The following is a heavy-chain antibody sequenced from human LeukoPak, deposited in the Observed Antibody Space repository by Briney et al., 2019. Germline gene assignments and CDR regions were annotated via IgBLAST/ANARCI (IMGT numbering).Heavy chain of an antibody. D-gene: IGHD4-17*01. Sequence: GGSLSLSCAASGFTFTSYAMSWVPQAPGQGLEWVSAISARGGSTYFADSVKGRFTISRDNSKNLLYLQMNSLRVEDTAVYYCAKDRDTSTAQGFDYWGQGTLVTVSS. CDR1: GFTFTSYA. J-gene: IGHJ4*02. CDR2: ISARGGST. CDR3: AKDRDTSTAQGFDY. V-gene: IGHV3-23*01.